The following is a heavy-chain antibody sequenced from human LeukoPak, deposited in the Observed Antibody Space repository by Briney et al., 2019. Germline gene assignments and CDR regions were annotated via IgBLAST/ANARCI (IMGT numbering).Heavy chain of an antibody. CDR1: GFSIGNHG. J-gene: IGHJ5*02. V-gene: IGHV3-30*03. Sequence: GTSLRLSCGVSGFSIGNHGMHWIRQAPDKGLEWVAMISHDGGAKYYGDSVKGRLTISRDNSDNTLYLQMNSLRVEDTAVYYCARDWGSSGWYNWSDPWGRESWSPSPQ. CDR2: ISHDGGAK. D-gene: IGHD3-16*01. CDR3: ARDWGSSGWYNWSDP.